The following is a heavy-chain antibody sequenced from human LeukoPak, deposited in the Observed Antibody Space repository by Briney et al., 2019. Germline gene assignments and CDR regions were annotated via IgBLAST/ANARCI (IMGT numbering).Heavy chain of an antibody. J-gene: IGHJ4*02. CDR3: AKWSPFGGNPGY. D-gene: IGHD4-23*01. V-gene: IGHV3-23*01. CDR1: GFAFSRYA. CDR2: ISGSAGST. Sequence: GGSLRLSCAASGFAFSRYAMNWVRQAPGKGLEWVSGISGSAGSTYYADSVKGRFTISRDNSKNTLYLHMNSLRAEDTAVYYCAKWSPFGGNPGYWGQGTLVTVSS.